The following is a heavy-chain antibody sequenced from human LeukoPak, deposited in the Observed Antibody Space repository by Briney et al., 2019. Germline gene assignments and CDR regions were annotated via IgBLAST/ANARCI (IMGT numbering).Heavy chain of an antibody. D-gene: IGHD3-22*01. CDR3: ARHYTPSRPCRVDSSAAYGMDV. CDR1: GGSISGYY. CDR2: IYYSGST. J-gene: IGHJ6*02. V-gene: IGHV4-59*08. Sequence: SETLSLTCTVSGGSISGYYWSWIRQPPGKGLEWIGYIYYSGSTNYNPSLKSRVTISVDTSKNQFSLKLSSVTAADTAVYYCARHYTPSRPCRVDSSAAYGMDVWGQGTTVTVSS.